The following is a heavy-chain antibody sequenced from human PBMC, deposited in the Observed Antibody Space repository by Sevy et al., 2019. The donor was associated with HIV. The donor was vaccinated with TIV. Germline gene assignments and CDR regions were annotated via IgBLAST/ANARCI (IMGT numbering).Heavy chain of an antibody. CDR1: GFTFTNFP. V-gene: IGHV3-30-3*01. CDR2: ISFNGNHE. D-gene: IGHD3-9*01. CDR3: VRTAGLTGGYEY. Sequence: GGSLRLSCAASGFTFTNFPMHWVRQAPGRGLEWVAIISFNGNHEFYADSVRGRFTISRDNSKNTLYLQMNSLRREDMAVYYCVRTAGLTGGYEYWGQGTQVTVSS. J-gene: IGHJ4*02.